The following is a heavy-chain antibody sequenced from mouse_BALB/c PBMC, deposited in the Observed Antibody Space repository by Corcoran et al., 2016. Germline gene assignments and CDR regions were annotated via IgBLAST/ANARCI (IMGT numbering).Heavy chain of an antibody. V-gene: IGHV9-1*02. CDR3: ARRATLSYYFDY. CDR1: GYTFTNYG. Sequence: QIQLVQSGPELKKPGETVKISCKASGYTFTNYGMNWVKQAPGKGLKWMGWINTYTGEPTYADDFKGRFAFSLETSASTAYLQINNLKNEDMATYFCARRATLSYYFDYWGQGTTLTVSS. D-gene: IGHD3-3*01. CDR2: INTYTGEP. J-gene: IGHJ2*01.